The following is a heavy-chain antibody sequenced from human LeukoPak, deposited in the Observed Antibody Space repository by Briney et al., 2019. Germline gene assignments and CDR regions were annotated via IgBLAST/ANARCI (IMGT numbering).Heavy chain of an antibody. CDR1: GFTLDDYG. J-gene: IGHJ3*02. Sequence: GGSLRLSCAASGFTLDDYGMSWVRQGPGKGLDWVSAINWNGDSTGYADSVRGRFTISRDNAKNSLYLQMNSLRAEDTALYYCARCSRSSTDCYSEFDIWGQGTMVTVCS. D-gene: IGHD2-2*02. V-gene: IGHV3-20*04. CDR2: INWNGDST. CDR3: ARCSRSSTDCYSEFDI.